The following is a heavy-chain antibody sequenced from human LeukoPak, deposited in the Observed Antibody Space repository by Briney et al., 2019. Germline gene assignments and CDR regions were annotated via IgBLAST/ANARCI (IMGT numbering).Heavy chain of an antibody. Sequence: SETLSLACTVSGGSTSSYYWSWIRQPPGKGLEWIGYIYYSGSTNYNPSLKSRVTISVDTSKNQFSLKLSSVTAADTAVYYCARVVPAATYNWFDPWGQGTLVTVSS. V-gene: IGHV4-59*01. CDR1: GGSTSSYY. D-gene: IGHD2-2*01. CDR3: ARVVPAATYNWFDP. J-gene: IGHJ5*02. CDR2: IYYSGST.